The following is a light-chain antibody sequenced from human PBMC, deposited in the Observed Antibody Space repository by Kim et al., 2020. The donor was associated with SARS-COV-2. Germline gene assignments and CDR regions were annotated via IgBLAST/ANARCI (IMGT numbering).Light chain of an antibody. Sequence: PGERATRACRASQSVSSSYLAWYQQKPGQAPRLLIDGASSRATGIPDRFSGSGSGTDFTLTISRLEPEDFAVYYCQQYGSSPPWTFGQGTKVDIK. CDR1: QSVSSSY. V-gene: IGKV3-20*01. CDR2: GAS. J-gene: IGKJ1*01. CDR3: QQYGSSPPWT.